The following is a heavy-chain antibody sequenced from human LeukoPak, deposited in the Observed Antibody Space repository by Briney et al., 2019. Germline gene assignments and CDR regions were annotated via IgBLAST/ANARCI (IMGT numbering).Heavy chain of an antibody. J-gene: IGHJ3*02. V-gene: IGHV1-3*01. Sequence: ASVKVSCKASGYTFTSYAMHWVRQAPGQRLEWMGWINAGNGTTKYSQKFQGRVTITRDTSASPAYMELSSLRSEDTAVYYCARLSSMIVAVSAFDIWGQGTMVTVSS. CDR1: GYTFTSYA. D-gene: IGHD3-22*01. CDR3: ARLSSMIVAVSAFDI. CDR2: INAGNGTT.